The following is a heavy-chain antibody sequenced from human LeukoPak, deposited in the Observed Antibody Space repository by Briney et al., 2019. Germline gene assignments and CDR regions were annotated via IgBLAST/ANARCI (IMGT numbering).Heavy chain of an antibody. V-gene: IGHV3-33*01. CDR3: ARDPRHIVVVTATDYYYYYGMDV. J-gene: IGHJ6*02. Sequence: GRSLRLSFAASGFTFSSYGMHGVGQAPGKGLEWVAVTWYDGSNKYYADSVKGRFTTSRDNSKSTLYLQMNSLRAENTAVYYCARDPRHIVVVTATDYYYYYGMDVWGQGTTVTVSS. CDR1: GFTFSSYG. CDR2: TWYDGSNK. D-gene: IGHD2-21*02.